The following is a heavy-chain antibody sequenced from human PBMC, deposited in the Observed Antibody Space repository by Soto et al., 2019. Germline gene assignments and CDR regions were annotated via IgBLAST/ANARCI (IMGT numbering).Heavy chain of an antibody. CDR2: IYYSGST. Sequence: QVQLQESGPGLVKPSETLSLTCTVSGGSVSSGSYYWTWIRQTPGKGLEWIGHIYYSGSTNYNPXLXNXXTISVDTTKNQFSLKLSSVTAADTAVYYCAREYHPWGQGTLVTVSS. J-gene: IGHJ5*02. V-gene: IGHV4-61*01. D-gene: IGHD2-2*02. CDR1: GGSVSSGSYY. CDR3: AREYHP.